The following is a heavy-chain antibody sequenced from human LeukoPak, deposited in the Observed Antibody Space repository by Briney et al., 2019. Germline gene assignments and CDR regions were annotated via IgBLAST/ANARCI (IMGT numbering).Heavy chain of an antibody. V-gene: IGHV4-34*01. D-gene: IGHD3-10*01. CDR2: INNSGGT. CDR3: ASSMMGSGSYVGGRDDDAFDI. J-gene: IGHJ3*02. Sequence: SETLSLTCVVYGGSFSAYYWSWIRQPPGKGLEWIGEINNSGGTNYNPSLKSRVTMSVDKSKNQFSLKLSSVTAADTAVYYCASSMMGSGSYVGGRDDDAFDIWGQGTMVTVSS. CDR1: GGSFSAYY.